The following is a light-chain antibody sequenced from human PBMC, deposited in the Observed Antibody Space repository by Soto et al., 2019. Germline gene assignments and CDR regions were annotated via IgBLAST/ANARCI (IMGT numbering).Light chain of an antibody. Sequence: IVMTQSPATLSLSPGERATLSCRASQSVSSYLAWYQHKPGQAPRLLIYGASSRATGIPDRFSGSGSGTGFTLTISRLEPEDFAVYYCQQYGSLPRTFGQGTKVDIK. CDR3: QQYGSLPRT. J-gene: IGKJ1*01. CDR2: GAS. V-gene: IGKV3-20*01. CDR1: QSVSSY.